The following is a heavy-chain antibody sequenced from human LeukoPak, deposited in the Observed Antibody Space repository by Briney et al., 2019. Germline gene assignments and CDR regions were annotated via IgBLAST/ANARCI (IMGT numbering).Heavy chain of an antibody. CDR2: ISGSGDNT. Sequence: GGSLSLSCAASGFTFSNYAMSWVRQAPGKGLEWVSAISGSGDNTYYADSVKGRFTVSRDNSKNTLYVQMKSLRAEDTAVYYCAKDFVVVPGNVNYFDYWGQGTLVTVSS. CDR3: AKDFVVVPGNVNYFDY. D-gene: IGHD2-21*02. CDR1: GFTFSNYA. V-gene: IGHV3-23*01. J-gene: IGHJ4*02.